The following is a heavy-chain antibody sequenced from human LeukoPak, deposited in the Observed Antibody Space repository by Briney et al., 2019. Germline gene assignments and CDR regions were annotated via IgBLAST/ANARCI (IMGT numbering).Heavy chain of an antibody. D-gene: IGHD6-13*01. CDR2: IYSTGST. CDR3: ARGIADPYSFDS. V-gene: IGHV4-4*07. CDR1: GGSINFYY. J-gene: IGHJ4*02. Sequence: SETLSLTCTVSGGSINFYYWSWIRQPAGKGLEWIGRIYSTGSTNYSPSLKSRVTMSVDKSKNQFSLNLSSVTAADTAVYYCARGIADPYSFDSWGQGTLVTVCS.